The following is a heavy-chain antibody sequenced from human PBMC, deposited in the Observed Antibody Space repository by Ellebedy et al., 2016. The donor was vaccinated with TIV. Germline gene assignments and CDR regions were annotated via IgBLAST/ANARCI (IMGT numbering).Heavy chain of an antibody. CDR2: ISPDGSNT. V-gene: IGHV3-74*01. D-gene: IGHD3-16*01. Sequence: GESLKISCAASGSTFSRSWMNWVRQAPGKGLVWVSRISPDGSNTIYADSVKGRFTISRDNAKNTLYLQMNSLRAEDTAVYYCIGPIGGTTLEYWGQGTLVTVSS. CDR3: IGPIGGTTLEY. J-gene: IGHJ4*02. CDR1: GSTFSRSW.